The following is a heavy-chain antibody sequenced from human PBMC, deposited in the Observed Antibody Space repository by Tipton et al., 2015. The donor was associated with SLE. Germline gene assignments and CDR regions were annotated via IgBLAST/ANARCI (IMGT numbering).Heavy chain of an antibody. J-gene: IGHJ3*02. Sequence: GLVKPSETLSLTCTVSGGSISSYYWSWIRQPPGKGLEWIGYIYYSGSTNYNPSLKSRVTISVDTSKNQFSLKLSSVTAADTAVYYCAREPPRPDAFDIWGQGTMVTVSS. CDR1: GGSISSYY. CDR2: IYYSGST. V-gene: IGHV4-59*01. CDR3: AREPPRPDAFDI.